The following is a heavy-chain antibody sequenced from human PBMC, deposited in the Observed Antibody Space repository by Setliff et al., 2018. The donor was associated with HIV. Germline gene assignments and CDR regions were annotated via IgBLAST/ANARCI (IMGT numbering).Heavy chain of an antibody. Sequence: ASVKVSCKASGYTFTSYDINWVRQATGQGLEWMGWMNPNSGNTGYAQKFQGRVTMTRNTSIGTAYMELSSLRSEDTAVYYCARVQRYCSGGSCLSDAFDIWGQGTMVTVS. CDR2: MNPNSGNT. CDR1: GYTFTSYD. V-gene: IGHV1-8*02. D-gene: IGHD2-15*01. J-gene: IGHJ3*02. CDR3: ARVQRYCSGGSCLSDAFDI.